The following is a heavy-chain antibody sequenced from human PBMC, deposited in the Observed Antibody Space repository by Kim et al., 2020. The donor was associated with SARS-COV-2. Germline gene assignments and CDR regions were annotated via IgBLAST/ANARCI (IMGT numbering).Heavy chain of an antibody. CDR2: ITTYDGRT. J-gene: IGHJ4*02. D-gene: IGHD6-19*01. CDR3: AKDHPASGWPTFEY. V-gene: IGHV3-23*01. CDR1: GFNSNNYA. Sequence: GGSLRLSCVVSGFNSNNYAMSWVRQAPGKGLEWVSAITTYDGRTYYADSVKGRFTISRDISKNTVFLQMNSLRADDTDLYYCAKDHPASGWPTFEYWGQGTLVTVSS.